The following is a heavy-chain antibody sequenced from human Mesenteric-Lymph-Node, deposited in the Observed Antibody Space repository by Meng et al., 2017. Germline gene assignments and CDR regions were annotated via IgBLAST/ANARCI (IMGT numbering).Heavy chain of an antibody. J-gene: IGHJ3*02. CDR1: GGSFSNYA. V-gene: IGHV1-69*01. CDR2: IIPIFGTA. Sequence: KVSCKASGGSFSNYAISWVRQAPGQGLEWMGGIIPIFGTANYAQKFQGRVTITADESTRTAYMELSSLRSDDTAGYYCARARWFGELLAFDIWGQGTMVTVSS. D-gene: IGHD3-10*01. CDR3: ARARWFGELLAFDI.